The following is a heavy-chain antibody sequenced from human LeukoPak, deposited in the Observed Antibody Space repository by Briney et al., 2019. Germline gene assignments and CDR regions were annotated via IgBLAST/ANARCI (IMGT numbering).Heavy chain of an antibody. CDR3: AREGSYKYYHYYYMDV. CDR1: GFTFDDYG. D-gene: IGHD1-14*01. V-gene: IGHV3-20*04. Sequence: GGSLRLSCAASGFTFDDYGMSWVRQAPGKGLEWVSGINWNGGSTGYADSVKGRFTISRDNANNSLSLQMHSLTVDDTALYYCAREGSYKYYHYYYMDVWGKGTTVTVSS. CDR2: INWNGGST. J-gene: IGHJ6*03.